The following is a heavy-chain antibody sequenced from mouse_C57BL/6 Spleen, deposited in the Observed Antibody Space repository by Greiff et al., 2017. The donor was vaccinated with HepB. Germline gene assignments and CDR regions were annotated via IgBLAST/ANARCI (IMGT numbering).Heavy chain of an antibody. J-gene: IGHJ2*01. V-gene: IGHV1-82*01. CDR1: GYAFSSSW. CDR2: IYPGDGDT. Sequence: QVQLQQSGPELVKPGASVKISCKASGYAFSSSWMNWVKQRPGKGLEWIGRIYPGDGDTNYNGKFKGKATLTADQSSSTAYMQLSSLTSEDSAVYFCAREGLGRRYFDYWGQGTTLTVSS. D-gene: IGHD4-1*01. CDR3: AREGLGRRYFDY.